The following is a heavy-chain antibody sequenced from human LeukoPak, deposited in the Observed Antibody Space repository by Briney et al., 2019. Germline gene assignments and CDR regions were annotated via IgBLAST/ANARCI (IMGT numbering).Heavy chain of an antibody. CDR2: ISGSGGST. J-gene: IGHJ4*02. Sequence: GGSLRLSCAASGFTFSSYAMSWVRQASGKGLEWVSAISGSGGSTYYADSVKGRFTISRDNSKNTLYLQMNSLRAEDTAVYYCAKDYYDSSGYPFDYWGQGTLVTVSS. CDR3: AKDYYDSSGYPFDY. V-gene: IGHV3-23*01. CDR1: GFTFSSYA. D-gene: IGHD3-22*01.